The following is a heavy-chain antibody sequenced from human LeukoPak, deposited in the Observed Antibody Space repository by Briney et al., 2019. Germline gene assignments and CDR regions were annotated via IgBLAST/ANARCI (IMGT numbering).Heavy chain of an antibody. CDR2: INPNSGGT. D-gene: IGHD2-2*02. CDR1: GYTFTGYY. Sequence: GVSVKVSCKASGYTFTGYYMHWVRQAPGQGLEWMGWINPNSGGTNYAQKFQGRVTMTRDTSISTAYMELSRLRSDDTAVYYCARVGVVVVVPAAIRRNWFDPWGQGTLVTVSS. CDR3: ARVGVVVVVPAAIRRNWFDP. J-gene: IGHJ5*02. V-gene: IGHV1-2*02.